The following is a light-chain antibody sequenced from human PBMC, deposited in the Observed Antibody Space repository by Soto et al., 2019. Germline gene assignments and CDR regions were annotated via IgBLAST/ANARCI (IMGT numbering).Light chain of an antibody. CDR1: SSDIGTYNY. J-gene: IGLJ1*01. CDR2: DVI. V-gene: IGLV2-14*03. Sequence: QSALAQPASVSGSPGQSVIVSCTGTSSDIGTYNYVSWYQQHPGKAPKLIIYDVIKRPSGVSPRFSGSKSGTTASLTISGLQAEDGADYYCSSYTSTTTPLVFRTGTKLTVL. CDR3: SSYTSTTTPLV.